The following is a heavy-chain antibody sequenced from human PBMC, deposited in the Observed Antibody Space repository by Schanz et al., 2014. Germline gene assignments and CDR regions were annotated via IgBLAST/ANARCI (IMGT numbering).Heavy chain of an antibody. CDR2: INPIDGST. D-gene: IGHD2-2*01. CDR3: ARGSCTASGCYDAFDV. CDR1: GFTLTSHF. V-gene: IGHV1-46*01. J-gene: IGHJ3*01. Sequence: QLVQSGAEVKKPGASVKVSCKASGFTLTSHFMHWLRQAPGQGLEWMGLINPIDGSTTYVWGFHGRLTMTREASATTVYMDLSTLRSEDTAVYYCARGSCTASGCYDAFDVWGQGTLVTVSS.